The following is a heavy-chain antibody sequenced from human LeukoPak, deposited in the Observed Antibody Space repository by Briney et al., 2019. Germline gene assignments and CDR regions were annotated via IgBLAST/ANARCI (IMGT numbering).Heavy chain of an antibody. Sequence: ASVKVSCKASGYTFTGYYMHWVRQAPGQGLEWMGWIIPNSGGTNYAQKFQGRVTTTRDTSISTAYMELSRLRSDDTAVYYCARAGRWLQKTPKAFDYWGQGTLVTVSS. CDR2: IIPNSGGT. V-gene: IGHV1-2*02. J-gene: IGHJ4*02. CDR3: ARAGRWLQKTPKAFDY. CDR1: GYTFTGYY. D-gene: IGHD5-24*01.